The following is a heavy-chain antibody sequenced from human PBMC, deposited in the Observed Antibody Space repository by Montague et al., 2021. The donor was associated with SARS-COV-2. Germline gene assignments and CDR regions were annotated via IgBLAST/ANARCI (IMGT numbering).Heavy chain of an antibody. V-gene: IGHV4-59*01. Sequence: SETLSLTCTVSGGSISSYYCSWIRQPPGKGLEWIGYIYYSGSTNXNPSLKSRVTISVDTSKNQFSLKLSSVTAADTAVYYCARRSLGYCSGGSCYSAFGPWGQGTLVTVSS. CDR3: ARRSLGYCSGGSCYSAFGP. D-gene: IGHD2-15*01. CDR1: GGSISSYY. CDR2: IYYSGST. J-gene: IGHJ5*02.